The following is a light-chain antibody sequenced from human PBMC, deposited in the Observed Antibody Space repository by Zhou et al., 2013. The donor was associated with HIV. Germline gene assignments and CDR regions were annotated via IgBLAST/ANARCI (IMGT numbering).Light chain of an antibody. CDR2: GTS. Sequence: VMTQSPATLSVSPGERAALSCRTSQSVSSNLAWYQQKPGQAPRLLIYGTSTRATGIPARFSGSGSGTEFTLTISSMQSEDFAAYYCQQYDKWPLTFGGGTKVEIK. V-gene: IGKV3-15*01. CDR1: QSVSSN. CDR3: QQYDKWPLT. J-gene: IGKJ4*01.